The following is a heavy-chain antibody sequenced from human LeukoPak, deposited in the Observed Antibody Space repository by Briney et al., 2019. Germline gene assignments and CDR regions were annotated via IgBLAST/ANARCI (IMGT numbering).Heavy chain of an antibody. D-gene: IGHD6-13*01. CDR2: INQDGTEK. Sequence: PGGSLRLSCAASGFTFSSYWMSWVRQAPGEGLEWVAKINQDGTEKAYVDSVRGRFTISRDNAKNSLFLQMNSLRAEVTTVYYWARGPLRAAAGGWWARETLVSVFS. J-gene: IGHJ4*02. CDR3: ARGPLRAAAGGW. V-gene: IGHV3-7*03. CDR1: GFTFSSYW.